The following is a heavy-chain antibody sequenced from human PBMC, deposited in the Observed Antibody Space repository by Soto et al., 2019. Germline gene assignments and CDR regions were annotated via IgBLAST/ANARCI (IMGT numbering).Heavy chain of an antibody. CDR3: ARGAGGVATVHFDY. V-gene: IGHV1-3*01. J-gene: IGHJ4*02. CDR2: INAGNGNT. CDR1: GYTFTSYA. D-gene: IGHD5-12*01. Sequence: VQLVQSGAEVKKPGASVKVSCKASGYTFTSYAMHWVRQAPGQRLEWMGWINAGNGNTKYSQKFQGRVTITRDTSASTAYMELSSLRSEDTAVYYCARGAGGVATVHFDYWGQGTLVTVSS.